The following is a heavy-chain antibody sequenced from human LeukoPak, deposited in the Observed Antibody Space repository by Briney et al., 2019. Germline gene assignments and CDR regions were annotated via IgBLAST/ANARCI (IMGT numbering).Heavy chain of an antibody. Sequence: GWALRLSCVASGFTFTSYSMKWLRQPPAKGLDWVSWISSPSHGIYYADSVKGRFTTSRDTARNSIYLQMNSLRDEDTAVYYCVRDDDLLPEKRHGEYWGQGTLVTVSS. CDR3: VRDDDLLPEKRHGEY. J-gene: IGHJ4*02. CDR1: GFTFTSYS. CDR2: ISSPSHGI. V-gene: IGHV3-48*02. D-gene: IGHD3-3*01.